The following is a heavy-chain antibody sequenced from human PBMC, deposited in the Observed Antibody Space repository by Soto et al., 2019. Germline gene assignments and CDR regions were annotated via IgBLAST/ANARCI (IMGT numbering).Heavy chain of an antibody. CDR3: ARHDCSSTSCYFSSWFDP. CDR2: IYYSGST. J-gene: IGHJ5*02. Sequence: SETLSLTCTVSGGSISSYYGSWIRQPPGKGLEWIGYIYYSGSTNYNPSLKSRVTISVDTSRNQFSLKLSSVTAADTAVYYCARHDCSSTSCYFSSWFDPWGQGTLVTVSS. CDR1: GGSISSYY. V-gene: IGHV4-59*08. D-gene: IGHD2-2*01.